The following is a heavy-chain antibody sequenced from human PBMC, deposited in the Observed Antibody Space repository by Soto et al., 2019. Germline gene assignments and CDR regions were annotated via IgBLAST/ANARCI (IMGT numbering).Heavy chain of an antibody. Sequence: QITLKESGPPLVKPTQTLTLTCTFSGFSLSTSGVGVGWIRQPPGKALEWLALIYWDDDKRYSPSLKSRLTITKDTSKNQVVLTMTNMDPVDTATYYCAHRYDYYDSSGYYSVGDYFDYWGQGTLVTVSS. V-gene: IGHV2-5*02. CDR1: GFSLSTSGVG. CDR3: AHRYDYYDSSGYYSVGDYFDY. J-gene: IGHJ4*02. CDR2: IYWDDDK. D-gene: IGHD3-22*01.